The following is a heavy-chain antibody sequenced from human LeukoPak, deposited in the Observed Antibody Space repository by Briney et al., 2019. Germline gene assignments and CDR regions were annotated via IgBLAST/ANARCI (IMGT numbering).Heavy chain of an antibody. D-gene: IGHD3-22*01. CDR1: GGSISPYY. J-gene: IGHJ4*02. CDR2: IYTGGST. Sequence: PSETLSLTCAVSGGSISPYYWSWIRQPAGKGLEWIGRIYTGGSTNYNPSLKSRVTMSVDASKNQFSLKLSSVTAADTAVYHCARGASGYYQFDYWGQGTLVTVSS. CDR3: ARGASGYYQFDY. V-gene: IGHV4-4*07.